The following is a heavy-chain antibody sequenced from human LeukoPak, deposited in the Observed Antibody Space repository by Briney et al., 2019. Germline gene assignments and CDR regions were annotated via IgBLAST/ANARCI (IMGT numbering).Heavy chain of an antibody. CDR1: GSRFTSYW. V-gene: IGHV5-51*01. CDR2: IYPGDSDT. J-gene: IGHJ4*02. D-gene: IGHD3-22*01. CDR3: ARLYDSSGYFYFDY. Sequence: PGGSLKISCMGSGSRFTSYWIGWVRQLPGKGLEWMGIIYPGDSDTRYSPSFQGQVTISADKSISTAYLQWSSLKASDTAMYYCARLYDSSGYFYFDYWGQGTLVTVSS.